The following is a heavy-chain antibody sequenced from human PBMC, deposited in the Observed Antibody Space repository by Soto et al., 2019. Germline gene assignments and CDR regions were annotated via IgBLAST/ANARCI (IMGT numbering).Heavy chain of an antibody. V-gene: IGHV3-30*18. J-gene: IGHJ5*02. D-gene: IGHD2-21*02. CDR1: VFTFSSYD. CDR2: ISYDGSNK. CDR3: EKGGNCGGDCP. Sequence: GGSLRLSCAASVFTFSSYDMHWVRQAPGKGLEWVAVISYDGSNKYYRDSVKGRFTISRDNSKNTLYLQMNSLRAEDTAVYYCEKGGNCGGDCPWGQGTMVTVYS.